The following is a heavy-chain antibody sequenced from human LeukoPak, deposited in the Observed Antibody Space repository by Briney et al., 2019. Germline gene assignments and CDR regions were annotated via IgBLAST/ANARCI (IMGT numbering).Heavy chain of an antibody. J-gene: IGHJ4*02. CDR2: IFHSGST. V-gene: IGHV4-39*01. D-gene: IGHD1-26*01. CDR1: GASIRSDTYNYY. CDR3: ARHKTWSFSTASDY. Sequence: PSETLSLTCTVSGASIRSDTYNYYWGWIRQPPGKGLEWIGSIFHSGSTSYNPSLKSRVTISVDTSKNHFGLNLNSMTASDTAVYYCARHKTWSFSTASDYWGQGTLVTVSA.